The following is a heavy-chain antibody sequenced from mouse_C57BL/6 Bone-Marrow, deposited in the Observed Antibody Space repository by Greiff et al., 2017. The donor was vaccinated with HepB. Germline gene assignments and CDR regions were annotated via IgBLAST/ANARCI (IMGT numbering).Heavy chain of an antibody. Sequence: VKLMESGAELVRPGASVTLSCKASGYTFTDYEMHWVKQTPVHGLEWIGAIDPETGGTAYNQKFKGKAILTADKSSSTAYMELRSLTSEDSAVYYCTKVTYAMDYWGQGTSVTVSS. CDR2: IDPETGGT. CDR1: GYTFTDYE. CDR3: TKVTYAMDY. V-gene: IGHV1-15*01. J-gene: IGHJ4*01. D-gene: IGHD2-12*01.